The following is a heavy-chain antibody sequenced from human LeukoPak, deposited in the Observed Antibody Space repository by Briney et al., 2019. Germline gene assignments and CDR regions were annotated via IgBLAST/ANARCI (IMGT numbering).Heavy chain of an antibody. CDR1: GYTFTSYY. CDR3: ARDQNGHYGDETGDYYYYMDV. CDR2: INPSGGST. Sequence: EASVKVSCKASGYTFTSYYMHWVRQAPGQGLEWMGIINPSGGSTSYAQKFQGRVTMTRDTSTSTVYMELSSLRSEDTAVYYCARDQNGHYGDETGDYYYYMDVWGKGTTVTISS. J-gene: IGHJ6*03. D-gene: IGHD4-17*01. V-gene: IGHV1-46*01.